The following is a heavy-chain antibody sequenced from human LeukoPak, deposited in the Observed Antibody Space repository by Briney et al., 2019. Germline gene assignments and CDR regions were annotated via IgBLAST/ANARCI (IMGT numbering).Heavy chain of an antibody. CDR3: ARSHFRPSGYYYMDV. V-gene: IGHV4-61*02. CDR2: IYTSGST. CDR1: GGSISSGSYY. D-gene: IGHD3-3*02. J-gene: IGHJ6*03. Sequence: PSETLSLTCTVSGGSISSGSYYWSWIRQPAGKGLEGIGRIYTSGSTNYNPSLKRRVTISVDTSKNQFSLKLSSVTAADTAVYYCARSHFRPSGYYYMDVWGKGTTVTVSS.